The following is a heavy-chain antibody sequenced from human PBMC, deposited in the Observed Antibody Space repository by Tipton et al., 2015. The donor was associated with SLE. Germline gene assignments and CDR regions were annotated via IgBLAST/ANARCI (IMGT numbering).Heavy chain of an antibody. CDR2: IYTSGST. Sequence: TLSLTCTVSGGSISSGSYYWSWIRQPAGKGLEWIGRIYTSGSTNYNPSLKSRVTISVDTSKNQFSLKLSSVTAADTAVYYCAREDSSSWFYTRFDPWGQGTLVTVSS. J-gene: IGHJ5*02. CDR3: AREDSSSWFYTRFDP. CDR1: GGSISSGSYY. V-gene: IGHV4-61*02. D-gene: IGHD2-2*02.